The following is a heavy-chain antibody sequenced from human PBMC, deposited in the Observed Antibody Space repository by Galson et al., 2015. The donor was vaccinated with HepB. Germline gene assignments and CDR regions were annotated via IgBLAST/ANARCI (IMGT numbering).Heavy chain of an antibody. D-gene: IGHD2-2*01. J-gene: IGHJ4*02. Sequence: CAISGDSVSSNSAAWNWIRQSPSRGLEWLGRTYYRSKWYNDYAVSVKSQITINPDTSKNQSSLQLNSVTPEDTAVYYCARGTIVVVPASFDYWGQGTLVTVSS. V-gene: IGHV6-1*01. CDR2: TYYRSKWYN. CDR1: GDSVSSNSAA. CDR3: ARGTIVVVPASFDY.